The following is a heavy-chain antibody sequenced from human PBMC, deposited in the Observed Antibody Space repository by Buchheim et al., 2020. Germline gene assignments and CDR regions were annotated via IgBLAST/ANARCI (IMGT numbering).Heavy chain of an antibody. V-gene: IGHV3-23*01. CDR1: GFTFSTYA. D-gene: IGHD6-19*01. Sequence: EVQLLESGGGLVQPGGSLRLSCAASGFTFSTYAMSWVRQAPGKGLEWVSGISGSGGSTYYANSVKGRFNISSDNSKNMPYLQMNSLRAEDTAVYYCAKDQGMIAVAGTDYWGQGTL. J-gene: IGHJ4*02. CDR3: AKDQGMIAVAGTDY. CDR2: ISGSGGST.